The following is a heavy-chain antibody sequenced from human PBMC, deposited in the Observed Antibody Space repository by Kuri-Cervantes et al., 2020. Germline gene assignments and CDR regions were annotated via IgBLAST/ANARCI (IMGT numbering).Heavy chain of an antibody. CDR3: ARDQFDYDSSGIFDY. D-gene: IGHD3-22*01. J-gene: IGHJ4*02. CDR1: GGTFSSYA. CDR2: IIPIFGTA. V-gene: IGHV1-69*13. Sequence: SVKVSCKASGGTFSSYAISWVRQAPGQGLEWMGGIIPIFGTANYAQKFQGRVTITADESTSTAYMELSSLRSEDTAVYYCARDQFDYDSSGIFDYWGQGTLVTVSS.